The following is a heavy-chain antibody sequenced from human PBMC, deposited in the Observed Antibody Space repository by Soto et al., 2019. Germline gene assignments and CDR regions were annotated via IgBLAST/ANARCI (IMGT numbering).Heavy chain of an antibody. J-gene: IGHJ6*02. D-gene: IGHD2-15*01. CDR1: GGSFSGYY. CDR2: INHRGSI. CDR3: ARGSRMRIPAASGRDYYYHGLDV. Sequence: QVQLQQWGAGLLKPSETLSLNCAVYGGSFSGYYWRWIRQPPGKGLEWIGEINHRGSINYNPSLKSRGTRSVDTSKNQCSRKLNSVTAADTAVFYCARGSRMRIPAASGRDYYYHGLDVWGQGTAVTVSS. V-gene: IGHV4-34*01.